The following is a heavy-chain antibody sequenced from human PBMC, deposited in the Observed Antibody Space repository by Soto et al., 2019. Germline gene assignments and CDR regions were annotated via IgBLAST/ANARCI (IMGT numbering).Heavy chain of an antibody. J-gene: IGHJ6*02. V-gene: IGHV1-69*06. D-gene: IGHD2-21*02. CDR3: AGFCGCDCYSLRIGPYYYYGMDV. CDR1: GGTFSSYA. CDR2: IIPIFGTA. Sequence: SVKVSCKASGGTFSSYAISWVRQAPGQGLEWMGGIIPIFGTANYAQKFQGRVTITAEKATSTAYMELSSLRSEDTAVYYCAGFCGCDCYSLRIGPYYYYGMDVWGQGTTVTVSS.